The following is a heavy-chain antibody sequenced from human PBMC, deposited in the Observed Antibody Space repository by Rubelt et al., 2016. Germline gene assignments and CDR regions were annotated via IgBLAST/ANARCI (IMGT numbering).Heavy chain of an antibody. V-gene: IGHV3-30*18. CDR1: GFTFSSYG. D-gene: IGHD1-26*01. CDR3: VKDGEGAANYFAD. CDR2: ISYNGIDD. J-gene: IGHJ4*02. Sequence: QVQLVESGGGVVQPGRSLRLSCAASGFTFSSYGMPWVRQAPGQGLEWVATISYNGIDDYHADSVKGRFTISRDSYRNTLDLQMNRLRPEDTAVYYCVKDGEGAANYFADWGQGALLTVSS.